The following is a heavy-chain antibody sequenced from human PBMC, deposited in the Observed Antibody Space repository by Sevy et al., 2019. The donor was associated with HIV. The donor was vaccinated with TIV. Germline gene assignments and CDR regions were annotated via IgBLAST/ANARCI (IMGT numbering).Heavy chain of an antibody. J-gene: IGHJ5*02. V-gene: IGHV3-23*01. CDR3: AKGRADRSITMVRGVIPGWFDP. CDR2: ISGSGGST. CDR1: GFTFSSYA. D-gene: IGHD3-10*01. Sequence: GGSLRLSCAASGFTFSSYAMSWVRQAPGKGLEWVSAISGSGGSTYYADSVKDRFTISRDNSKNTLYLQMNSLRAEDTAVYYCAKGRADRSITMVRGVIPGWFDPWGQGTLVTVSS.